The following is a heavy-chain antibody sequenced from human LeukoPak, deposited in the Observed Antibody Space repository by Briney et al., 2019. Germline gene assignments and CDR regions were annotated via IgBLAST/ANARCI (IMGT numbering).Heavy chain of an antibody. CDR1: GFSFSNSW. Sequence: GGSLRLSCVASGFSFSNSWMSWVRQAPGKGLEWVANIKYNGREKDYVDSLKGRLTISRDNAKNSVYLEMSSLRVEDTAVYYCARDPNDGALDFWGQGTLVTVSS. CDR2: IKYNGREK. D-gene: IGHD1-1*01. J-gene: IGHJ4*02. V-gene: IGHV3-7*01. CDR3: ARDPNDGALDF.